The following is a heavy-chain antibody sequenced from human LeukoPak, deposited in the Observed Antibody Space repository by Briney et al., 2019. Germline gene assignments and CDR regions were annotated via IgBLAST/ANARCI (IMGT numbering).Heavy chain of an antibody. J-gene: IGHJ6*03. CDR3: AKGVGTSYHYHMDV. CDR1: GFTFSNYW. V-gene: IGHV3-7*03. Sequence: PGGSLRLSCAASGFTFSNYWMSWVRQAPGKGLEWVANIKQDGSEKYYVDSVKGRFTISRDNAKNSLYLQMNSLRAEDMALYYCAKGVGTSYHYHMDVWGKGTTVIVSS. D-gene: IGHD1-26*01. CDR2: IKQDGSEK.